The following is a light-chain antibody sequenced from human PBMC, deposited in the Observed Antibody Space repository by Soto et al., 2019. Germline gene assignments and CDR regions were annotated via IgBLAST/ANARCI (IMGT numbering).Light chain of an antibody. Sequence: QSALTQPASVSGPPGQRTPFPSIETTIDVGGYNYVSWYQQHPGKVPNLMIYDVSNRPSGVSNRFSGAKSGNTASLTISGLQAEDEADYYCSSYRSSSTLYVVFGGGTKLTVL. J-gene: IGLJ2*01. CDR2: DVS. V-gene: IGLV2-14*03. CDR3: SSYRSSSTLYVV. CDR1: TIDVGGYNY.